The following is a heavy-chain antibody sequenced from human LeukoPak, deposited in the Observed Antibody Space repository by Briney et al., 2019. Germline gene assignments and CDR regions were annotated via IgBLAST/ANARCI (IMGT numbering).Heavy chain of an antibody. CDR2: ISYDGSKK. V-gene: IGHV3-30*18. D-gene: IGHD2-2*01. CDR1: TNTFSSV. Sequence: GGSLTLSCAASTNTFSSVHWVRQAPGKGLEWVGDISYDGSKKYYADSVKGRFTISRDNSKNTVYLQMNSLRAEDTAVYYCAKVSRYCSSTSCWTNYYYYGMDVWGQGTTVTVSS. CDR3: AKVSRYCSSTSCWTNYYYYGMDV. J-gene: IGHJ6*02.